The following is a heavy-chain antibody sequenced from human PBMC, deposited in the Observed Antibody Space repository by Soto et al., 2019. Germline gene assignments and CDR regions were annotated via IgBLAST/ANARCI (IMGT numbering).Heavy chain of an antibody. CDR2: IGTTGGDT. CDR1: GFTFSIYP. D-gene: IGHD6-25*01. V-gene: IGHV3-23*01. CDR3: AKSRVGSGRGYFDL. J-gene: IGHJ2*01. Sequence: EVQLLESGGGLVQPGGSLRLSCAASGFTFSIYPMSWVRQTPEKGLEWVSTIGTTGGDTYYADSVRGRSTISRDDSKNTLYLQISSLRAEESAVYYCAKSRVGSGRGYFDLWGRGTLVTVSS.